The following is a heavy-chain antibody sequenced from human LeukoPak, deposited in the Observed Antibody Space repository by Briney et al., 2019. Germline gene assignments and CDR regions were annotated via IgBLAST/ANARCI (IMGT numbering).Heavy chain of an antibody. D-gene: IGHD3-22*01. CDR1: GGSISSSSYY. CDR3: ARVDYDSSGYYYYFDY. J-gene: IGHJ4*02. Sequence: SETLSLTCTVSGGSISSSSYYWGWIRQPPGKGLEWIGSIYYSGSTYYDPSLKSRVTISVDTSKNQFSLKLSSVTAADTAVYHCARVDYDSSGYYYYFDYWGQGTLVTVSS. V-gene: IGHV4-39*07. CDR2: IYYSGST.